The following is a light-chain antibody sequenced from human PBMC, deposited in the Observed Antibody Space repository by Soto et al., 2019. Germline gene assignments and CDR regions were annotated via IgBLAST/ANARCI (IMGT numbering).Light chain of an antibody. Sequence: QSVLTQPPAVSGAPGQRVTISCTGSSSNIGATYHVHWYQQLPGTAPKLLIYGNSNRPSGVPDRFSGSKSGTSASLAITGLQAEYEADYYCQSYDSSLSGSVFGGGTQLTVL. J-gene: IGLJ3*02. CDR1: SSNIGATYH. V-gene: IGLV1-40*01. CDR3: QSYDSSLSGSV. CDR2: GNS.